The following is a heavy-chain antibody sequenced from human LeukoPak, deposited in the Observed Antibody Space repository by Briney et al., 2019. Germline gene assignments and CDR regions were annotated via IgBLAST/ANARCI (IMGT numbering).Heavy chain of an antibody. D-gene: IGHD3-10*01. Sequence: PSETLSLTCTVSGASISSSSYHWGWIRQPPGKGLEWIGTIYYSGSSYYNPSLKSRVTISVDRSKNQFSLKLSSVTAADTAVYYCARSRMDRDARFDYWGQGILVTVSS. CDR3: ARSRMDRDARFDY. CDR2: IYYSGSS. CDR1: GASISSSSYH. J-gene: IGHJ4*02. V-gene: IGHV4-39*07.